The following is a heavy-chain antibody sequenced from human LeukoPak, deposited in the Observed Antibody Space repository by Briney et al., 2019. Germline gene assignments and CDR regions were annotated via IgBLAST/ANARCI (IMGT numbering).Heavy chain of an antibody. CDR3: ARGRDSSSWRRFDP. CDR2: MNPNSGNT. D-gene: IGHD6-13*01. CDR1: GGTFSSYA. Sequence: GASVKVSCKASGGTFSSYAISWVRQATGQGLEWMGWMNPNSGNTGYAQKFQGRVTITRNISISTAYMELSSLRSEDTAVYYCARGRDSSSWRRFDPWGQGTLVTVSS. V-gene: IGHV1-8*03. J-gene: IGHJ5*02.